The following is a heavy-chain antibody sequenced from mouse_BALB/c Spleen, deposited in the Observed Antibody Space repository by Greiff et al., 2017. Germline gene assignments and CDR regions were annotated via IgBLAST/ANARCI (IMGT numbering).Heavy chain of an antibody. Sequence: QVQLQQPGAELVKPGTSVTLSCKASGYNFTSYWINWVKLRPGQGLEWIGDIYPGSGSTNYNEKFKSKATLTVDTSSSTAYMQLSSLASEDSALYYCARSTTVVAWFAYWGQGTLVTVSA. CDR3: ARSTTVVAWFAY. CDR1: GYNFTSYW. CDR2: IYPGSGST. V-gene: IGHV1-55*01. D-gene: IGHD1-1*01. J-gene: IGHJ3*01.